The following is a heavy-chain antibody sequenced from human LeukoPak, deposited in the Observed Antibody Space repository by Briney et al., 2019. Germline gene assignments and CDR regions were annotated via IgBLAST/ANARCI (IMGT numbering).Heavy chain of an antibody. CDR3: AKAPIAAAGIYYFDY. Sequence: TGGSLRLSCAASGFTFSSYGIHWVRQAPGKGLEWVAVISYDGSNKYYADSVKGRFTISRDNSKNTLYLQMNSLRAEDTAAYYCAKAPIAAAGIYYFDYWGQGTLVTVSS. D-gene: IGHD6-13*01. CDR2: ISYDGSNK. J-gene: IGHJ4*02. V-gene: IGHV3-30*18. CDR1: GFTFSSYG.